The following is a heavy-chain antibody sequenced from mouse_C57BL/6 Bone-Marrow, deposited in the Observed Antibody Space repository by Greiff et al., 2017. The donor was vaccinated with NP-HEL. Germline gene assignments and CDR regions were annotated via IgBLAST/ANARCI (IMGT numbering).Heavy chain of an antibody. D-gene: IGHD2-4*01. J-gene: IGHJ4*01. V-gene: IGHV5-4*01. CDR2: ISDGGSYT. CDR1: GFTFSSYA. CDR3: AREGSTMITEDYYAMDY. Sequence: EVHLVESGGGLVKPGGSLKLSCAASGFTFSSYAMSWVRQTPEKRLEWVATISDGGSYTYYPDNVKGRFTISRDNAKNNLYLQMSHLKSEDTAMYYCAREGSTMITEDYYAMDYWGQGTSVTVSS.